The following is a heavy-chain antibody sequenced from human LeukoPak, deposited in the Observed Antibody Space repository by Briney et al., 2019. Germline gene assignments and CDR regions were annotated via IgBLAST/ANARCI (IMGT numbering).Heavy chain of an antibody. D-gene: IGHD5-24*01. J-gene: IGHJ4*02. Sequence: PGGSLRLSCAASGFTFSSYSMNWVRKAPGKGLEWVSSISSSSSYIYYADSVKGRFTISRDNAKNSLYLQMNSLRAEDTAVYYCAMAYQMATNFDYWGQGTLVTVSS. CDR3: AMAYQMATNFDY. CDR1: GFTFSSYS. CDR2: ISSSSSYI. V-gene: IGHV3-21*01.